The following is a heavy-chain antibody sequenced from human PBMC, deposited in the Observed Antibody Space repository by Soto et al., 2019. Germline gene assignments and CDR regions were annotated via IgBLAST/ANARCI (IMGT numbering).Heavy chain of an antibody. Sequence: EEQVVESGGGLVQPGGSLRLSCAASGFTFSIYWMHWVRQAPGKGLVWVSSINNDGSDTTYADSVKGRFTISRDNAKNTVYLQMNSLRAEATAVYYCVRDKPHNWFDPWGQGTPVTVSS. CDR3: VRDKPHNWFDP. CDR1: GFTFSIYW. V-gene: IGHV3-74*01. CDR2: INNDGSDT. J-gene: IGHJ5*02.